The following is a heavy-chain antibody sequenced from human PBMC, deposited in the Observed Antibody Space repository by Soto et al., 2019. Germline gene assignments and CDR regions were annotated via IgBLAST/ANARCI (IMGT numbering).Heavy chain of an antibody. J-gene: IGHJ5*02. CDR2: IYYSGSS. CDR1: GGSISSYY. D-gene: IGHD2-2*01. Sequence: SETLSLTCTVSGGSISSYYWSWIRQPPGKGLEWIGYIYYSGSSNYNPSLKSRVTISVDTSKNQFSLKLSSVTAADTAVYYCARALWVPAGHTNWFEPWGQGTRVTVSS. CDR3: ARALWVPAGHTNWFEP. V-gene: IGHV4-59*01.